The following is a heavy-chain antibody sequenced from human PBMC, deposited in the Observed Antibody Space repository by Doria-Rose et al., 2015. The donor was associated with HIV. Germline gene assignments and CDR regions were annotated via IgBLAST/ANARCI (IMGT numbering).Heavy chain of an antibody. CDR2: INPNNGAS. CDR3: ARAYSSSSNGFVNL. V-gene: IGHV1-2*02. D-gene: IGHD6-6*01. Sequence: QSGAEVKKPGDSVKVSCKSSVYAFTAYYMHWARQAPGRGLEWMGGINPNNGASSYAQKFQGRVTMTRDTSIRTAYMELHSLRSDDTAVYYCARAYSSSSNGFVNLWGQGTLVSVST. J-gene: IGHJ4*02. CDR1: VYAFTAYY.